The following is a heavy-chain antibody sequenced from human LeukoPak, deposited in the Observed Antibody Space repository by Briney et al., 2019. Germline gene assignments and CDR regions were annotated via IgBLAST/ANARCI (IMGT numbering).Heavy chain of an antibody. V-gene: IGHV3-74*01. Sequence: GGSLRLSCAASGFIFSLYCMHWVRQAPGKGPMWVSRICPDGTGISYADSVKARFTTSRDNAKNTVCLQMNGLREEDTAVYYCVRDFRSADYWGQGTLVTVSS. J-gene: IGHJ4*02. CDR1: GFIFSLYC. CDR3: VRDFRSADY. CDR2: ICPDGTGI.